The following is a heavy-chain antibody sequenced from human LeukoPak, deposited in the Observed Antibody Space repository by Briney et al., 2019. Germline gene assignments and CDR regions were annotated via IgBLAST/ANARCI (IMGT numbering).Heavy chain of an antibody. J-gene: IGHJ4*02. CDR3: ASQRRYTASSDVGDY. CDR2: IYYRGST. D-gene: IGHD3-16*02. Sequence: SETLSLTCAVSGGSISTSSNYWGWIRQPPGKRLEWGGNIYYRGSTAYNPSLKSRVTISVDTSKNQSSLKLSSVTASDTAVPYCASQRRYTASSDVGDYWGQGTLVTVSS. V-gene: IGHV4-39*01. CDR1: GGSISTSSNY.